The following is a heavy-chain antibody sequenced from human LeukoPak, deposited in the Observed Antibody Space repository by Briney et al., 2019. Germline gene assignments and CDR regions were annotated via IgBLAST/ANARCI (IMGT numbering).Heavy chain of an antibody. V-gene: IGHV1-8*01. CDR3: ARPSIAARNYYYYGMDV. CDR2: MNPNSANT. Sequence: EASVKVSCKASGYTFTSYDINWVRQATGQGLEWMGWMNPNSANTGYAQKFQGRVTMTRNTSISTAYMELSSLRSEDTAVYYCARPSIAARNYYYYGMDVWGQGTTVTVSS. CDR1: GYTFTSYD. J-gene: IGHJ6*02. D-gene: IGHD6-6*01.